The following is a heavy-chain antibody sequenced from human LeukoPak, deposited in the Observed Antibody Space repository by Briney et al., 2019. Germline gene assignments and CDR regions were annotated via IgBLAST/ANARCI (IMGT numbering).Heavy chain of an antibody. Sequence: GGSLRLSCAASGFTFSSYAMSWVRQAPGKGLEWVSAISGSGGSTYYADSVKGRFTISRDNAKNSLYLQMNSLRAEDTAVYYCARGGYSYGYFVGSVAYWGQGTLVTVSS. D-gene: IGHD5-18*01. CDR2: ISGSGGST. CDR1: GFTFSSYA. J-gene: IGHJ4*02. CDR3: ARGGYSYGYFVGSVAY. V-gene: IGHV3-23*01.